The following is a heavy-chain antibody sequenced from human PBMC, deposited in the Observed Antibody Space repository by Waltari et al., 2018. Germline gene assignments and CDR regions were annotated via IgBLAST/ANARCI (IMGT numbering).Heavy chain of an antibody. CDR3: ARYRSGYANYFDC. V-gene: IGHV3-53*01. CDR2: IYSGGST. CDR1: GFIVSSNY. Sequence: EVQLVESGGGLIQPGGSLRLSCAASGFIVSSNYMSWVRQAPGKGLEWVSVIYSGGSTYYADSVKGRFTISRDNSKNTLYLQMNSLRAEDTAVYYCARYRSGYANYFDCWGQGTLVTVSS. J-gene: IGHJ4*02. D-gene: IGHD5-12*01.